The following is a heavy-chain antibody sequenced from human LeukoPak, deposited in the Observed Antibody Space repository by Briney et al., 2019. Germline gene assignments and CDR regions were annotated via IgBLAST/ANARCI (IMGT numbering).Heavy chain of an antibody. CDR1: GYTFTGYY. D-gene: IGHD3-10*01. CDR2: INPNSGGT. V-gene: IGHV1-2*02. Sequence: GASVKVCRKASGYTFTGYYMHWVREAPGQGLEWMGWINPNSGGTNYAQKFQGRVTMTRDTSISTAYMELSRLRSDDTAVYYCARDLPVGPEIWFGELLQKYNWFDPWGQGTLVTVSS. CDR3: ARDLPVGPEIWFGELLQKYNWFDP. J-gene: IGHJ5*02.